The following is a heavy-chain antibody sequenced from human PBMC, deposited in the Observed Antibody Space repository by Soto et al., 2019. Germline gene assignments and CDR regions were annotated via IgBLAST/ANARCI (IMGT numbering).Heavy chain of an antibody. V-gene: IGHV4-59*01. D-gene: IGHD3-22*01. CDR2: IYYSGST. Sequence: PSETLSLTCTVSGGSISSYHWSWIRQPPGKGLEWIGYIYYSGSTNYNPSLKSRVTISVDTSKNQFSLKLSSVTAADTAVYYCARGAYDSSGYYGYYFDYWGQGTLVTVSS. CDR3: ARGAYDSSGYYGYYFDY. J-gene: IGHJ4*02. CDR1: GGSISSYH.